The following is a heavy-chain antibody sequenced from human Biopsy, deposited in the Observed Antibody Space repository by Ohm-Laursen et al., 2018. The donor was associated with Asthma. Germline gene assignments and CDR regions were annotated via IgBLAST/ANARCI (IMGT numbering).Heavy chain of an antibody. V-gene: IGHV3-23*01. D-gene: IGHD5-12*01. CDR3: AKRRGYSGHDNDY. CDR2: ITGSGGIT. J-gene: IGHJ4*02. CDR1: GFTFSNYP. Sequence: SLRLSCAASGFTFSNYPMTWVRQAPGKGLEWVSSITGSGGITYYADSVKGRFTISRDKSENTLYLQMNSLRAEDTAVYYCAKRRGYSGHDNDYWGQGTLVTVSS.